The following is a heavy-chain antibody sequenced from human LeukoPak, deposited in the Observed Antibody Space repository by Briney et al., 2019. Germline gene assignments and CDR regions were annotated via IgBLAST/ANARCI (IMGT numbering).Heavy chain of an antibody. Sequence: SETLSLTCAVYGGSFSGYYWSWIRKPPGKGLEWIGEINHSGSTNYNPSLKSRVTISVDTSKNQFSLKLSSVTAADTAVYYCARGRGPPAYDFWSGKLGVWFDPWGQGTLVTVSS. D-gene: IGHD3-3*01. CDR1: GGSFSGYY. V-gene: IGHV4-34*01. J-gene: IGHJ5*02. CDR2: INHSGST. CDR3: ARGRGPPAYDFWSGKLGVWFDP.